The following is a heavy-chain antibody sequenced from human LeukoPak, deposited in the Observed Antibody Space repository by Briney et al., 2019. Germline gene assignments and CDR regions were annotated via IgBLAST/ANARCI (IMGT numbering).Heavy chain of an antibody. J-gene: IGHJ4*02. CDR2: IYYSGST. CDR1: GDSISSYS. Sequence: PSETLSLTCTVSGDSISSYSWGWVRQPPGRGLEWIGYIYYSGSTTYSPSLKSRVTISLGTSKNQFSLKLSSVTAADTAIYYCAGDYASRSYRFDYWGQGTLVTVSS. CDR3: AGDYASRSYRFDY. V-gene: IGHV4-59*12. D-gene: IGHD3-10*01.